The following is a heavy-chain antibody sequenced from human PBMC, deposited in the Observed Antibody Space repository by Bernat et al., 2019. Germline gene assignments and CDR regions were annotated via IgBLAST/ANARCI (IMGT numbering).Heavy chain of an antibody. Sequence: QVQLVESGGGVVQPGRSLRLSCAASGFTFSSYAMHWVRQAPGKGLEWVAVISYDGSNKYYADSVKCRFTISRDNNKNTLYLQMNSLRAEDTAVYYCARALNYYDSSGPGAFAIWGQGTVVTVSS. CDR2: ISYDGSNK. J-gene: IGHJ3*02. V-gene: IGHV3-30-3*01. CDR3: ARALNYYDSSGPGAFAI. D-gene: IGHD3-22*01. CDR1: GFTFSSYA.